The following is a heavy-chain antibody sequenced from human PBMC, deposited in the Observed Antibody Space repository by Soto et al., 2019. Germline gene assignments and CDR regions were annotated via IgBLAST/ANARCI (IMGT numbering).Heavy chain of an antibody. CDR3: AIPSAVAGTFDY. CDR2: ISAYKGNT. J-gene: IGHJ4*02. V-gene: IGHV1-18*04. D-gene: IGHD6-19*01. CDR1: GYTFTSYG. Sequence: ASVKVSCKASGYTFTSYGISWVRQAPGQGLEWMGWISAYKGNTNYAQKLQGRVTMTTDTSTSTAYMELRSLRSDDTAVYYCAIPSAVAGTFDYWGQGTLVTVSS.